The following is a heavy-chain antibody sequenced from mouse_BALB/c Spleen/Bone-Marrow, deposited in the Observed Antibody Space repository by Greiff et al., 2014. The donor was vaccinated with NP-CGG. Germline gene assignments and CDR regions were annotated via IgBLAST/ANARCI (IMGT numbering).Heavy chain of an antibody. CDR2: ISYSGST. Sequence: VQLKESGPGLVKPSQSLSLTCTVTGYSITSDYAWNWIRQFPGNKLEWMGYISYSGSTSYNPSLKSRISITRDTSKNQFFLQLNSVTTEDTATYYCAREGLPTVVDYFDYWGQGTTLTVSS. V-gene: IGHV3-2*02. CDR1: GYSITSDYA. CDR3: AREGLPTVVDYFDY. D-gene: IGHD1-1*01. J-gene: IGHJ2*01.